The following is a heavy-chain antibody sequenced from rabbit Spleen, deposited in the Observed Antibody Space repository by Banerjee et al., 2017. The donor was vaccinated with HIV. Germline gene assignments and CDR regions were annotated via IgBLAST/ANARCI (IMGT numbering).Heavy chain of an antibody. V-gene: IGHV1S45*01. D-gene: IGHD8-1*01. CDR3: ARDTASSFSSYGMDL. CDR1: GFSFSDRDV. Sequence: QEQLVESGGGLVQPEGSLTLTCKASGFSFSDRDVMCWVRQAPGKGLEWIACINTATGKPVYASWAKGRFTISKTSSTTVTLQMTSLTAADTATYFCARDTASSFSSYGMDLWGQGTLVTV. CDR2: INTATGKP. J-gene: IGHJ6*01.